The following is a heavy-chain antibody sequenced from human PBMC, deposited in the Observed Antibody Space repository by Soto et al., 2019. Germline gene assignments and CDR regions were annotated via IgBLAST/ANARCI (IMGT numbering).Heavy chain of an antibody. V-gene: IGHV3-23*01. D-gene: IGHD1-26*01. J-gene: IGHJ5*01. Sequence: DVQLLESGGGLVQPGGSLTLSCAASRFIFSDYAMNWVRQAPGKGLEWVSSIGGGNTDRYYADSVKGRFIISRDNSKNTMYLQMNSLRDGDTAVYYFAKDAVSYNGKWDWFDSWGQGTLVTVSS. CDR1: RFIFSDYA. CDR3: AKDAVSYNGKWDWFDS. CDR2: IGGGNTDR.